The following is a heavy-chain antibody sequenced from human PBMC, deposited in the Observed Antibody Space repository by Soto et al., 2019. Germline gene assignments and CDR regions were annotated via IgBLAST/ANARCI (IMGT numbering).Heavy chain of an antibody. CDR3: ARGIDILTGYNYYYGMDV. CDR2: ISANNGNT. J-gene: IGHJ6*02. V-gene: IGHV1-18*01. D-gene: IGHD3-9*01. CDR1: GGTFSSYT. Sequence: ASVKVSCKASGGTFSSYTISWVRQAPGQGLEWMGRISANNGNTNYAQKLQGRVTMTTDTSTSTAYMELRSLRSDDTAVYYCARGIDILTGYNYYYGMDVWGQGTTVTVS.